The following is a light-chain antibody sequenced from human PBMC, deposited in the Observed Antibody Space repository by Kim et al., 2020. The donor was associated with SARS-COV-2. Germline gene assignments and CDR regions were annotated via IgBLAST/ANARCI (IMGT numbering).Light chain of an antibody. CDR2: EDN. J-gene: IGLJ3*02. Sequence: KPVTNSGTRRSGSIASTYVQWYRRRPGSAATTVIYEDNQRPSGVPGRFSGSIDGSSNSASLTISGLKTENEADYYCQSYDSSNLWVFGGGTQLTV. CDR1: SGSIASTY. V-gene: IGLV6-57*03. CDR3: QSYDSSNLWV.